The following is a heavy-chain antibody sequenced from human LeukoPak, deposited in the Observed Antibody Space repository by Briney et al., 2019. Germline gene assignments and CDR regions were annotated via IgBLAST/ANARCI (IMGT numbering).Heavy chain of an antibody. CDR1: GYTFTSYG. Sequence: GASVKVSCKASGYTFTSYGISWVRQAPGQGLEWMGWISAYNGNTNYAQKLQGRVTMTTDTSTSTAYMELRSLRSDDTAVYYCARTISPYSGRYSFDYWGQGTLVTVSS. D-gene: IGHD1-26*01. V-gene: IGHV1-18*01. CDR2: ISAYNGNT. CDR3: ARTISPYSGRYSFDY. J-gene: IGHJ4*02.